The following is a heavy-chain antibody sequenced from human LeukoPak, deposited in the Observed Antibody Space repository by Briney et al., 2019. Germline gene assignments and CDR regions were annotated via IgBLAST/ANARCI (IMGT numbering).Heavy chain of an antibody. D-gene: IGHD6-19*01. Sequence: GGSLRLSCAASGFTFSSYAMSWVRQAPGKGLEWVSAISGSGGSTYYADSVKGRFTISRDNSKNTLYLQMNSLRAEDTAVYYCAKDRYSSGWRTYFDYWGQGTLVTVSS. CDR1: GFTFSSYA. CDR2: ISGSGGST. J-gene: IGHJ4*02. CDR3: AKDRYSSGWRTYFDY. V-gene: IGHV3-23*01.